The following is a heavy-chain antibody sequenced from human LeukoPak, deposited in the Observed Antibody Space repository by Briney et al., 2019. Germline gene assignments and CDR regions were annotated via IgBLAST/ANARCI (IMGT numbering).Heavy chain of an antibody. CDR2: INPNSGGT. CDR3: ATEAYCGGDCSLYYFDY. Sequence: ASVKVSCKASGYTFTSYDISWVRQAPGQGLEWMGWINPNSGGTNYAQKFQGRVTMTRDTSISTAYMELSRLRSDDTAVYYCATEAYCGGDCSLYYFDYWGQGTLVTVSS. V-gene: IGHV1-2*02. J-gene: IGHJ4*02. CDR1: GYTFTSYD. D-gene: IGHD2-21*02.